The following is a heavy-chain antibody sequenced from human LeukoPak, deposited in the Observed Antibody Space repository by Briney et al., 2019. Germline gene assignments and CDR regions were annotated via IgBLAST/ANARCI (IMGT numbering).Heavy chain of an antibody. CDR1: GFTFSSYG. J-gene: IGHJ4*02. D-gene: IGHD5-12*01. CDR3: ARGRTTIKELDY. Sequence: PGGSLRLSCAASGFTFSSYGMHWVRQAPGKGLEWVAVISYDGGNKYYADSVKGRFTISRDNSKNTLYLQMNSLRAEDTAVYYCARGRTTIKELDYWGQGTLVTVSS. V-gene: IGHV3-30*03. CDR2: ISYDGGNK.